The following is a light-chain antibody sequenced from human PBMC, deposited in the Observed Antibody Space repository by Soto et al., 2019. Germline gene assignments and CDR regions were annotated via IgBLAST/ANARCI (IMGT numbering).Light chain of an antibody. CDR3: TSYTPSSTYV. CDR2: AVS. J-gene: IGLJ1*01. Sequence: QSALTQPASVSGSPGQSITISCTGTSSDVGNYDYVSWYQQYPGKAPKLMIYAVSRRPSGVSNRFSGSKSGNTASLTISGLQAEDEDDYYCTSYTPSSTYVFGTGTKLTVL. CDR1: SSDVGNYDY. V-gene: IGLV2-14*03.